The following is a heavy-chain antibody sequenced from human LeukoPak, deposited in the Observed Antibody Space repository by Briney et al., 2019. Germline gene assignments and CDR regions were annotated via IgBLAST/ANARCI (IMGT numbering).Heavy chain of an antibody. Sequence: GGSLRLSCAASGFTFSDYYMTWIRQAPGKGLEWVAYISNRGSTILYADSVKGRFTISRDNAKNSLYLQMTSLRAEDTAVYYCARGNNEYGDNGTIRFGYMDVWGKGTTVTVSS. D-gene: IGHD4-17*01. CDR2: ISNRGSTI. J-gene: IGHJ6*03. V-gene: IGHV3-11*04. CDR3: ARGNNEYGDNGTIRFGYMDV. CDR1: GFTFSDYY.